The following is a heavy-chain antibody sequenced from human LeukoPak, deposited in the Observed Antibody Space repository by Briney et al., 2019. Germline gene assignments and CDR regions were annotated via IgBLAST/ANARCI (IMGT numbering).Heavy chain of an antibody. V-gene: IGHV1-2*02. D-gene: IGHD6-6*01. J-gene: IGHJ6*02. CDR1: RYTFTGYY. Sequence: ASVKVSSKTSRYTFTGYYLHWVRQAPGQGLEWMGWIRPNSGGTKNAQKFQGRVTMTRDTSISTAYMELNRLTSDDTAVYYCATYSSSTLQYYYGLDVWGQGTTVTVSS. CDR3: ATYSSSTLQYYYGLDV. CDR2: IRPNSGGT.